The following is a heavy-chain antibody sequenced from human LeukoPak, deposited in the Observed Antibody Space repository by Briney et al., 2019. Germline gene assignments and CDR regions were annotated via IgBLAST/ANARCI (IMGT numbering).Heavy chain of an antibody. CDR2: IKYDGSST. V-gene: IGHV3-74*01. CDR3: ARGGPYSSSSLDY. J-gene: IGHJ4*02. CDR1: GFTFSNSW. Sequence: QPGGSLRLSCAASGFTFSNSWMHWVRQTPDKGLVWVSRIKYDGSSTVYADSVKGRFTISRDNAKNTLDLQMNSLRAEDTAVYYCARGGPYSSSSLDYWGQGTLVTVSS. D-gene: IGHD6-6*01.